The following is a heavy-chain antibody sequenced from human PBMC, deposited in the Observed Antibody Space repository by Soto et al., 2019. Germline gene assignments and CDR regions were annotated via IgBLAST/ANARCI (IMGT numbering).Heavy chain of an antibody. J-gene: IGHJ6*02. D-gene: IGHD3-10*01. CDR3: ARGGSLWFGELSAYYYGMDV. CDR1: GGTFSSYA. V-gene: IGHV1-69*13. CDR2: IIPIFGTP. Sequence: SVKVSCKASGGTFSSYAISWVRQAPGQGLEWMGVIIPIFGTPNYAQKFQGRVTITADESTSTAYMELSRLRSDDTAVYYCARGGSLWFGELSAYYYGMDVWGQGTTVTVS.